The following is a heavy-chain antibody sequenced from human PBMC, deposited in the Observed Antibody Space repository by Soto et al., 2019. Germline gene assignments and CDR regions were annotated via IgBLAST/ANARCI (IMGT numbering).Heavy chain of an antibody. CDR2: LSGGGSNT. CDR3: AKWSGYGDE. J-gene: IGHJ4*02. Sequence: EVQLLESGGGLVQPGGPWGLSCAASGFTFGSYRWAWVRQAPGKGLEWVSGLSGGGSNTHYADSVKGRFTISGDNFKNTVYLQMNSLRAEDTAVYYCAKWSGYGDEWGQGTLVTVSS. D-gene: IGHD5-12*01. CDR1: GFTFGSYR. V-gene: IGHV3-23*01.